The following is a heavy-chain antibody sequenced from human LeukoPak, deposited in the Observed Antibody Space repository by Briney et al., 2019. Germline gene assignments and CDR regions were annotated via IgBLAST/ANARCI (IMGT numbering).Heavy chain of an antibody. CDR2: INHSGST. CDR3: ARRKSYYYDSSGYQFDY. D-gene: IGHD3-22*01. J-gene: IGHJ4*02. CDR1: GGSFSGYY. V-gene: IGHV4-34*01. Sequence: PSETLSLTCAVYGGSFSGYYWSWIRQPPGKGLEWIGEINHSGSTNYNPSLKSRVTISVGTSKNQFSLKLSSVTAADTAVYYCARRKSYYYDSSGYQFDYWGQGTLVTVSS.